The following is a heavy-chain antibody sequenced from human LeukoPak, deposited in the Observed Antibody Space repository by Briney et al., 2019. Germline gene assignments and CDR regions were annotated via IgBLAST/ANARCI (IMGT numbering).Heavy chain of an antibody. V-gene: IGHV1-3*01. Sequence: GASVKVSCKASGYTFTSYAMHWVRQAPRQRLEWMGWINAGNGNTKYSQKFQGRVTITRDTSASTAYMELSSLRSEDTAVYYCARARYYDSSGYSIHYYGMDVWGQGTTVTVSS. CDR1: GYTFTSYA. CDR3: ARARYYDSSGYSIHYYGMDV. J-gene: IGHJ6*02. D-gene: IGHD3-22*01. CDR2: INAGNGNT.